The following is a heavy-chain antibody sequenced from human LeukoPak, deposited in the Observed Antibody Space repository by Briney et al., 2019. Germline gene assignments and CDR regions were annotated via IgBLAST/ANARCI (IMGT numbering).Heavy chain of an antibody. CDR3: ASEINWRSGAFDV. Sequence: GGSLRLSCVASGFMFSNYWMTWVRQAPGKGLEWVANINGDGSEKHYVDSLKGRFTISRDNAKNSLYLQMNSLSAEDTAVYYCASEINWRSGAFDVWGQGTMVTVSS. D-gene: IGHD1-20*01. CDR1: GFMFSNYW. V-gene: IGHV3-7*01. J-gene: IGHJ3*01. CDR2: INGDGSEK.